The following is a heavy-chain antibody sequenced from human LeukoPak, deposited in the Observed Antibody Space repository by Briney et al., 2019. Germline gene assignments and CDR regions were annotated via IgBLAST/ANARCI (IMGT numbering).Heavy chain of an antibody. Sequence: PGGSLRLSCAASGFTFSSYGMHWVRRAPGKGLGWVAFIRYDGSNKYYADSVKGRFTISRDNSKNTLYLQMNSLRAEDTAVYYCARGGQYCSSTSCYFAEYFQHWGQGTLVTVSS. J-gene: IGHJ1*01. CDR3: ARGGQYCSSTSCYFAEYFQH. CDR2: IRYDGSNK. CDR1: GFTFSSYG. V-gene: IGHV3-30*02. D-gene: IGHD2-2*01.